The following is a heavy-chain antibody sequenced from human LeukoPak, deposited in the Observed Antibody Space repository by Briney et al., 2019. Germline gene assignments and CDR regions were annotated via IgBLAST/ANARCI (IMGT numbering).Heavy chain of an antibody. V-gene: IGHV4-59*01. Sequence: PSETLSLTCTVSGGSISSYYWSWIRQPPGKGLEWIGYIYYSGSTNYNPSLKSRVTISVDTSKNQFSLKLSSVTAADTAVYYCARGSVGATAYYYYYMDVWGKGTTVTVSS. J-gene: IGHJ6*03. CDR3: ARGSVGATAYYYYYMDV. CDR2: IYYSGST. CDR1: GGSISSYY. D-gene: IGHD1-26*01.